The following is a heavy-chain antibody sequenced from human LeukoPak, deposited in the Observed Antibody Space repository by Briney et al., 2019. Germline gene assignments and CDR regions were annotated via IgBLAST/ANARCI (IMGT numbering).Heavy chain of an antibody. J-gene: IGHJ6*02. Sequence: SETVSLTCTVSGGSISSYYWSWIRQPPGKGLEWMGYIYHSGSTYYNPSLKSRVTISVDRSKNQFSLKLSSVTAADTAVYYCARGVAGPFPYYYYGMDVWGQGTTVTVSS. D-gene: IGHD1-14*01. V-gene: IGHV4-59*12. CDR1: GGSISSYY. CDR2: IYHSGST. CDR3: ARGVAGPFPYYYYGMDV.